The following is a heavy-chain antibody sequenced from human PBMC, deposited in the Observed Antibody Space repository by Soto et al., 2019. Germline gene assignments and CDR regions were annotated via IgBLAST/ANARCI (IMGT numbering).Heavy chain of an antibody. D-gene: IGHD3-3*01. CDR3: ARAITIFGVVTTYYYGMDV. CDR1: GGTFSSYA. Sequence: SVKVSCKASGGTFSSYAISWVRQAPGQGLEWMGGIIPIFGTANYAQKFQGRVTITADESTSTAYMELSSLRSEDTAVYYCARAITIFGVVTTYYYGMDVWGQGTTVTVS. CDR2: IIPIFGTA. J-gene: IGHJ6*02. V-gene: IGHV1-69*13.